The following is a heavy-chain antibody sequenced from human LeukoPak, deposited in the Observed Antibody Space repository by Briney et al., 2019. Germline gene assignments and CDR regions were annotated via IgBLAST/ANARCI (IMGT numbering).Heavy chain of an antibody. Sequence: ASVKVSCKASGYTFTIYYIHWVRQAPGQGLEWMGLINPSGGSTNYAQKFQGRVTMTRDTSTSTVYMELSSLRSEDTAVYYCARNLRYFDWSNAFDIWGQGTMVTVSS. CDR2: INPSGGST. CDR1: GYTFTIYY. D-gene: IGHD3-9*01. J-gene: IGHJ3*02. V-gene: IGHV1-46*01. CDR3: ARNLRYFDWSNAFDI.